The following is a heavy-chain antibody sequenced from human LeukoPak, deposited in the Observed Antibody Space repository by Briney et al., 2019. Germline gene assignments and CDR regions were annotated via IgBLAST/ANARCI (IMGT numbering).Heavy chain of an antibody. CDR2: ISSSGNTV. D-gene: IGHD1-7*01. Sequence: PGGALRLSCSASGCIFSSYWMTWGRQAPGKGLEWVSYISSSGNTVYYADSVKGRFTISRDNAKNSLYLQMNSLRAEDTAVYYCARNWNWDYYFDYWGQGTLVTVSS. CDR1: GCIFSSYW. J-gene: IGHJ4*02. V-gene: IGHV3-48*04. CDR3: ARNWNWDYYFDY.